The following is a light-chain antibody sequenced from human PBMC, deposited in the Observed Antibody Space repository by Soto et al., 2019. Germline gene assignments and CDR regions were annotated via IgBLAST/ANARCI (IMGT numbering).Light chain of an antibody. V-gene: IGLV1-47*01. CDR3: ATWDDNLSGVV. J-gene: IGLJ3*02. CDR2: RSH. Sequence: QSVLTQPPSVSGTPRQRVTISCSGSNSNIGYNSVYWYQQLPGTAPKLLIYRSHERPSGVPDRFSGSKSGTSASLAISGLRSEDEADYSCATWDDNLSGVVFGGGTKLTVL. CDR1: NSNIGYNS.